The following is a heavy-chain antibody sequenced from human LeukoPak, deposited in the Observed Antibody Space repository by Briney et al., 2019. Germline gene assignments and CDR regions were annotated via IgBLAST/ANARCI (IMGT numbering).Heavy chain of an antibody. Sequence: PGGSLRLSCAGSGFIFNNYAMHWVRQPPGKGLEWVSGISWNSGSIDYADSVKGRFTISRDNAKNSLYLQMNSLRAEDTALYYCSRVSAYTTSSGEFDYWGQGTLVTVSS. CDR2: ISWNSGSI. V-gene: IGHV3-9*01. CDR3: SRVSAYTTSSGEFDY. J-gene: IGHJ4*02. D-gene: IGHD6-6*01. CDR1: GFIFNNYA.